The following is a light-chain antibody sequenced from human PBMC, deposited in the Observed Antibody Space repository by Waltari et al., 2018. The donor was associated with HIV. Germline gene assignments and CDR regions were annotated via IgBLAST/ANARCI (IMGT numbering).Light chain of an antibody. CDR2: RNN. V-gene: IGLV1-47*01. CDR1: RSNIGSKY. CDR3: TALDDSLSGVV. J-gene: IGLJ2*01. Sequence: QSVLTQPPSAYGTTGQRVTISCSGSRSNIGSKYVYWYHKPPGTAPTLLIYRNNQRPSGVPDRFSGSKSGTSASLSISGLRSEDEADYYCTALDDSLSGVVFGGGTKLTVL.